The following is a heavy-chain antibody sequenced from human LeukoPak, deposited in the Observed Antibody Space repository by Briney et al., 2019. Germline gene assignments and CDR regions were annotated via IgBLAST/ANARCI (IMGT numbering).Heavy chain of an antibody. Sequence: GRSLRLSCAASGFTFSSYAMHWVRQAPGKGLEWVAVISYDGSNKYYADSVKGRFTISRDNSKNTLYQQMHSLRAEDTAVYYCARAWYSSSTFDYWGQGTLVTVSS. J-gene: IGHJ4*02. CDR3: ARAWYSSSTFDY. D-gene: IGHD6-6*01. CDR2: ISYDGSNK. CDR1: GFTFSSYA. V-gene: IGHV3-30-3*01.